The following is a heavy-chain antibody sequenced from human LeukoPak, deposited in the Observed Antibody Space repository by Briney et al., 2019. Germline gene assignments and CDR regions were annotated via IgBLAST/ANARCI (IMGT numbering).Heavy chain of an antibody. Sequence: TPSETLSLTCAVYGGSFSGYYWSWIRQPPGKGLEWVGEINHSGSTNYNPSLKSRVTISVDTSKNQFSLKLSSVTAADTAVYYCASSLVGVGPRPFDYWGQGTLVTVSS. J-gene: IGHJ4*02. CDR1: GGSFSGYY. CDR2: INHSGST. V-gene: IGHV4-34*01. D-gene: IGHD2-15*01. CDR3: ASSLVGVGPRPFDY.